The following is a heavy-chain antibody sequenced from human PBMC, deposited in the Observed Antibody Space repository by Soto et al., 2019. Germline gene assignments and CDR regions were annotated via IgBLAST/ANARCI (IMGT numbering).Heavy chain of an antibody. D-gene: IGHD6-19*01. CDR2: ISGSGGST. V-gene: IGHV3-23*01. Sequence: PGGSLRLSCAASGFTFSSYAMSWVRQAPGKGLEWVSAISGSGGSTYYADSVKGRFTISRDNSKNTLYLQMNSLRAEDTAVYYCAKVGVGYSSGWHEYYFDYWGQGTLVTVSS. CDR3: AKVGVGYSSGWHEYYFDY. CDR1: GFTFSSYA. J-gene: IGHJ4*02.